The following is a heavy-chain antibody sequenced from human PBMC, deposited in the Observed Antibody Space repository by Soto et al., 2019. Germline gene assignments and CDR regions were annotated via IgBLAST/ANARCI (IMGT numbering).Heavy chain of an antibody. D-gene: IGHD2-2*01. CDR3: ATATHYCSSTSCYRGYYYYGMDV. CDR1: GYTLTELS. J-gene: IGHJ6*02. V-gene: IGHV1-24*01. Sequence: ASVKVSCKVSGYTLTELSMHWVRQAPGKGLEWMGGFDPEDGETTYAQKFQGRVTMTEDTSTDTAYMELSSLRSEDTAVYYCATATHYCSSTSCYRGYYYYGMDVWGQGTTVTVSS. CDR2: FDPEDGET.